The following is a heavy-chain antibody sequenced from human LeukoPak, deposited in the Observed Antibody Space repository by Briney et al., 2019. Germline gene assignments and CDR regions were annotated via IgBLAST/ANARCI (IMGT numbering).Heavy chain of an antibody. D-gene: IGHD1-26*01. CDR1: GFTFSSYG. CDR3: ARDLSGSYIQYFDY. V-gene: IGHV3-33*01. CDR2: IWYDGSNK. J-gene: IGHJ4*02. Sequence: GRSLRLSCAASGFTFSSYGMHWVRQAPGKGLEWVAVIWYDGSNKYYADSVKGRFTISGDNSKNTLYLQMNSLRAEDTAVYYCARDLSGSYIQYFDYWGQGTLVTVSS.